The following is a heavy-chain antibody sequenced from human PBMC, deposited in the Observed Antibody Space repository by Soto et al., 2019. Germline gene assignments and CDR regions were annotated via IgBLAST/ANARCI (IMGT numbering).Heavy chain of an antibody. J-gene: IGHJ6*02. CDR1: GFTFSSYA. CDR3: ARDDSYDPYYCYGMDV. CDR2: ISHDGSNK. D-gene: IGHD5-18*01. V-gene: IGHV3-30-3*01. Sequence: QVQLVESGGGVVQPVVSVRLSCPASGFTFSSYAMHWVRQAPGKGLVLVAFISHDGSNKYYADYVKGRFTISRDNSENPLYLQMNSLRAEDTAVYYCARDDSYDPYYCYGMDVWGQGTTVTVSS.